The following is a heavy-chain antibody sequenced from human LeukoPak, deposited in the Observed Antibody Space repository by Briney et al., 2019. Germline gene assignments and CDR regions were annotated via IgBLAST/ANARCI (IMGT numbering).Heavy chain of an antibody. Sequence: SETLSLTCAVSGGSISRDNWWSWVRQPPGKGLEWIGEIYHTGGANYNPSLKSRLTISVDKSRNQFSLTLNSVTVADTAVYYCARGYYDSSGWPYYMDVWGKGTTVTISS. CDR1: GGSISRDNW. D-gene: IGHD3-22*01. J-gene: IGHJ6*03. CDR2: IYHTGGA. V-gene: IGHV4-4*02. CDR3: ARGYYDSSGWPYYMDV.